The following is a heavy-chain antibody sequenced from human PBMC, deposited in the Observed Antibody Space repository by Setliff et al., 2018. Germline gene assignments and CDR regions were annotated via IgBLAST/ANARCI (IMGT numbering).Heavy chain of an antibody. CDR3: ARDNTIVGATDY. CDR2: LHTSGTT. Sequence: PSQTLSLTCAVSGGSITSGSYYWSWIRQPAGEGLEWIGRLHTSGTTVYNPSLKGRVTISADTSTNHFSLKLTSVTAADTAVYYCARDNTIVGATDYWGQGILVTVSS. V-gene: IGHV4-61*02. D-gene: IGHD1-26*01. CDR1: GGSITSGSYY. J-gene: IGHJ4*02.